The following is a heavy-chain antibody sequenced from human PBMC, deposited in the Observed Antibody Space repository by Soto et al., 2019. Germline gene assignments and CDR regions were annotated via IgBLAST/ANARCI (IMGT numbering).Heavy chain of an antibody. J-gene: IGHJ4*02. CDR2: IKQDGSEK. V-gene: IGHV3-7*03. CDR3: AREQWLVRGGADY. CDR1: GFTFSSYW. D-gene: IGHD6-19*01. Sequence: PGGSLRLSCAASGFTFSSYWMSWVRQAPGKGLEWVANIKQDGSEKYYVDSVKGRFTISRDNAKNSLYLQMNSLRAEDTAVYYCAREQWLVRGGADYWGQGTLVTVSS.